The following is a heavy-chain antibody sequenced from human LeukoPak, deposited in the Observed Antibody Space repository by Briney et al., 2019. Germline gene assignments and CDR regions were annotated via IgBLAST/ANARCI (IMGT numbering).Heavy chain of an antibody. CDR2: INHVGAT. Sequence: KPSETLSLTCAVYGGSFSGYYWSWIRQPPGKGLEWIGEINHVGATDYNPSLKSGVTISVDTSKNQFSLKLSSVTAADTAVYYCASALDYYDSRGHNWFDPWGQGTLVTVSS. D-gene: IGHD3-22*01. J-gene: IGHJ5*02. V-gene: IGHV4-34*01. CDR1: GGSFSGYY. CDR3: ASALDYYDSRGHNWFDP.